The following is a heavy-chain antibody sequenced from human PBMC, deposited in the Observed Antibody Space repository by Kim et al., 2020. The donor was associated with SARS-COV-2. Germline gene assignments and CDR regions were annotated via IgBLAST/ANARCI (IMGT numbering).Heavy chain of an antibody. J-gene: IGHJ3*02. V-gene: IGHV5-10-1*01. CDR3: ARHYTYAGAAFAI. D-gene: IGHD3-3*01. Sequence: GESLKISCKGSGYSFTSYWISWVRQMPGKGLEWMGSIDPSDSYNNYSPSFQGHVTISIDKSISTAYLQWSSLKASDTAMYYCARHYTYAGAAFAIWGQGTMVIVSS. CDR1: GYSFTSYW. CDR2: IDPSDSYN.